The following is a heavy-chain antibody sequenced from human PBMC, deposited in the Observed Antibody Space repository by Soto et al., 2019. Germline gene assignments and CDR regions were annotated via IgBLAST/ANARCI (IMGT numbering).Heavy chain of an antibody. V-gene: IGHV3-23*01. CDR3: ATLPVAYCGGDCVSFDY. J-gene: IGHJ4*02. CDR2: ISGSGGST. D-gene: IGHD2-21*02. Sequence: EVQLLESGGGLVQPGGSLRLSCAASGFTFSSYAMSWVRQAPGKGLEWVSAISGSGGSTCYADSVKGRFTISRDNSKKTLYLQMNSLRAEDTAVYYCATLPVAYCGGDCVSFDYWGQGTLVTVSS. CDR1: GFTFSSYA.